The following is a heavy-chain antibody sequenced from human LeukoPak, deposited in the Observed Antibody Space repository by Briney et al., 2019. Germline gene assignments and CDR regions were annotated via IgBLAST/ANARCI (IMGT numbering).Heavy chain of an antibody. CDR3: ARETRIQLWFVGPNDY. CDR2: IYYSGST. Sequence: SETLSLTCTVSGGSISSSSYYWGWIRQPPGKGLEWIGSIYYSGSTYYNPSLKSRVTISVDTSKNQFSLKLSSVTAADTAVYYCARETRIQLWFVGPNDYWGQGTLVTVSS. CDR1: GGSISSSSYY. D-gene: IGHD5-18*01. J-gene: IGHJ4*02. V-gene: IGHV4-39*07.